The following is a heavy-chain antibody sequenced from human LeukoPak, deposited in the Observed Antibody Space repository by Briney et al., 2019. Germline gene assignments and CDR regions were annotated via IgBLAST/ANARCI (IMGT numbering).Heavy chain of an antibody. Sequence: SETLPLTCGVYGQTFSSYYWSWIRQPPGKGLEWIGEIDHSGITRYTPSLKSRVTISVDTSKNQFSLKLTSVTAADTAVYYCATDNWFDPWSQGTLVTVSS. CDR2: IDHSGIT. V-gene: IGHV4-34*01. J-gene: IGHJ5*02. CDR3: ATDNWFDP. CDR1: GQTFSSYY.